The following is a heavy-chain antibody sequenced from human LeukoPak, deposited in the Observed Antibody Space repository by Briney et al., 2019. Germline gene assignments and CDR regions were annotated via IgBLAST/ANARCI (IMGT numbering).Heavy chain of an antibody. V-gene: IGHV4-59*08. CDR1: GGSISSYY. CDR3: ASSIAVDGFDL. CDR2: IYYSGST. Sequence: SETLSLTCTVSGGSISSYYWSWIRQPPGKGLEWIGYIYYSGSTNYNPSLKSRVTISVDTSKNQFSLKLSSVTAADTAVYYCASSIAVDGFDLWGRGTLVTVSS. D-gene: IGHD6-19*01. J-gene: IGHJ2*01.